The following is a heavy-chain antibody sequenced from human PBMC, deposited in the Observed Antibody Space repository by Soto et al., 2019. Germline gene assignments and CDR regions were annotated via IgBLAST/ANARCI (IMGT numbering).Heavy chain of an antibody. CDR2: IWYDGSNK. J-gene: IGHJ4*02. D-gene: IGHD1-1*01. V-gene: IGHV3-33*08. CDR1: GFTFSRYA. CDR3: ARGSVELVDY. Sequence: GGSLRLSCAASGFTFSRYAIHWVRQAPGKGLEWVAVIWYDGSNKYYADSVKGRFTISRDNSKNTLYLQMNSLRAEDTAVYYCARGSVELVDYWGQGTLVTVSS.